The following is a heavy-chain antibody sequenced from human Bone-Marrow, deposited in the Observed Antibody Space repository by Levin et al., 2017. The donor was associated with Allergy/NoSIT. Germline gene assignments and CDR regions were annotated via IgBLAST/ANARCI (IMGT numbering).Heavy chain of an antibody. D-gene: IGHD2-8*02. CDR2: IYYSGST. CDR3: ARATPSGGNSYYYFYMDV. CDR1: GGSITGYY. J-gene: IGHJ6*03. V-gene: IGHV4-59*01. Sequence: MSGGSLRLSCTVSGGSITGYYWTWIRQSPEKRLEWIGYIYYSGSTNYNPSLKTRVTMSVDTSKNLFSLNLRSVTAADSAVYYCARATPSGGNSYYYFYMDVWGKGTTVTVSS.